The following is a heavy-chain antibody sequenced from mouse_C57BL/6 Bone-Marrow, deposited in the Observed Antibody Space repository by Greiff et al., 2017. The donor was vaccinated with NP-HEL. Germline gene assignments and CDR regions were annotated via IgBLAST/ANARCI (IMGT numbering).Heavy chain of an antibody. D-gene: IGHD5-1*01. J-gene: IGHJ2*01. CDR1: GYTFTSYD. Sequence: QVQLKESGPELVKPGASVKLSCKASGYTFTSYDINWVQQTPGQGLEWIGWICPRDGSNTYNEKLYGKATLTVDTSSSTAYMELHSLTSEDAAVYICESTLYYFDYWGQGTTLTVSS. CDR2: ICPRDGSN. V-gene: IGHV1-85*01. CDR3: ESTLYYFDY.